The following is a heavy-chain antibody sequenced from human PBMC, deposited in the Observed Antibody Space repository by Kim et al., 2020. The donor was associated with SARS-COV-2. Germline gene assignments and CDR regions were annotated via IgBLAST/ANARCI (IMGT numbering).Heavy chain of an antibody. CDR1: GYIFTDYA. D-gene: IGHD2-2*01. V-gene: IGHV1-3*01. CDR3: ARGYCSRTSCHYYPDY. Sequence: ASVKVSCKASGYIFTDYAIHWVRQAPGQRLEWLGWINGGTGDRKDSQKFQDRVTITRDASASTSDMEMSGLNSEDTAVYYCARGYCSRTSCHYYPDYWGQGTLVTVSS. J-gene: IGHJ4*02. CDR2: INGGTGDR.